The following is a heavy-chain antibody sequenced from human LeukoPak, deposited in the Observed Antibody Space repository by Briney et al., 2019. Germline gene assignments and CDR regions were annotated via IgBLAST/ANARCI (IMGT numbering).Heavy chain of an antibody. V-gene: IGHV3-7*01. CDR2: VRPDGGHG. CDR3: VRLMVGVTTYDL. J-gene: IGHJ5*02. CDR1: GFFFSNYW. D-gene: IGHD2-8*01. Sequence: PGGSLRLSCAASGFFFSNYWMSWVRQAPGKGLEWVASVRPDGGHGYYLDSINGRFTIYRDNAENSLYLQMNSLRAEDTAVYYCVRLMVGVTTYDLWGQGTLVSVSS.